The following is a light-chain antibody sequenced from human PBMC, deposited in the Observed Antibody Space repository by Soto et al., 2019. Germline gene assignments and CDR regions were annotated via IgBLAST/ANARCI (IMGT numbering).Light chain of an antibody. CDR1: TSNIGNNY. V-gene: IGLV1-51*01. J-gene: IGLJ2*01. Sequence: QSVLTQPPSVSAAPGQKVTNSCSGSTSNIGNNYVSWYQQLPGTAPKLLIYDNNKRPSGIPDRFSGSKSGTSATLGITGLQTGDDADYYCGTWDNSLSAGVFGGGTKLTVL. CDR3: GTWDNSLSAGV. CDR2: DNN.